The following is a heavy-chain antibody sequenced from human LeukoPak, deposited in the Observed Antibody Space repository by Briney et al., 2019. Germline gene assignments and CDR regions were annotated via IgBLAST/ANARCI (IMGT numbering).Heavy chain of an antibody. Sequence: SVKVSCKTSGGTFSNYGIGWVRQAPGQGLEWMGGIIPISGTVNYAQNLQGRVTFTADESTSTDYMEMSSLRSEDTAVYYCASPPPGYSSSWFDYGGQGTLVTVSS. J-gene: IGHJ4*02. D-gene: IGHD6-13*01. CDR3: ASPPPGYSSSWFDY. V-gene: IGHV1-69*01. CDR1: GGTFSNYG. CDR2: IIPISGTV.